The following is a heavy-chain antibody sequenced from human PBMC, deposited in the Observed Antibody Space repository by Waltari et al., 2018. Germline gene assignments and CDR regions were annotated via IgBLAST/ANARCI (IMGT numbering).Heavy chain of an antibody. CDR1: GFTFVNYA. CDR2: ISYDGSNE. Sequence: GESGGGVVQPGRSLRLSCAASGFTFVNYAIHWVRQAPGKGLEWVAVISYDGSNEYYADSVKGRFTISRDNFENTLYLQMNSLSPEDTAVYYCARAGTYCSGGSCYSYYYYYYIDVWGKGTTVTVSS. D-gene: IGHD2-15*01. J-gene: IGHJ6*03. CDR3: ARAGTYCSGGSCYSYYYYYYIDV. V-gene: IGHV3-30*01.